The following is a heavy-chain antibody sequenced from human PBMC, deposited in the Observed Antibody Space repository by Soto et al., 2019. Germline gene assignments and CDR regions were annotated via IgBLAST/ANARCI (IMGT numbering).Heavy chain of an antibody. V-gene: IGHV3-30*18. CDR3: AKRALAGRGVISYYFDY. Sequence: QVQLVESGGGVVQPGRSLRLSCAASGFTFSSYGMHWVRQAPGKGLEWVAVISYDGSNKYYADSVKGRFTISRDNSKNTLYLQMNSLRAEDTAVYYCAKRALAGRGVISYYFDYWGQGTLVTVPS. CDR2: ISYDGSNK. CDR1: GFTFSSYG. J-gene: IGHJ4*02. D-gene: IGHD3-10*01.